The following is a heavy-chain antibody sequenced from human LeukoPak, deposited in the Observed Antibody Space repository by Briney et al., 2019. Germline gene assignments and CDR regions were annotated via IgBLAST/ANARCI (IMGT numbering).Heavy chain of an antibody. CDR2: ISSSSSTI. Sequence: GGSLRLSCVASGFTFNNYAMSWVRQAPGKGLEWVSYISSSSSTIYYADSVKGRFTISRDNAKNSLYLQMNSLRAEDTAVYYCARGSTYYDSSGQVPFDYWGQGTLVTVSS. CDR3: ARGSTYYDSSGQVPFDY. CDR1: GFTFNNYA. V-gene: IGHV3-48*01. D-gene: IGHD3-22*01. J-gene: IGHJ4*02.